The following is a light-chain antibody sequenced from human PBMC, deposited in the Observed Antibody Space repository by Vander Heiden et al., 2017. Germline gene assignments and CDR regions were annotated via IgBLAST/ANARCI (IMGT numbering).Light chain of an antibody. CDR2: LGS. CDR3: MQALQTPPGT. CDR1: QSLLHSNGQNY. Sequence: DIVMTQSPLSLPVTPGEPASISCRSSQSLLHSNGQNYLDWYLQKPGQSPQLLIYLGSNRASGVPDRFSGSGSGTDFTLKISRVEAEDVGVYYCMQALQTPPGTFGGGTRVEI. V-gene: IGKV2-28*01. J-gene: IGKJ4*01.